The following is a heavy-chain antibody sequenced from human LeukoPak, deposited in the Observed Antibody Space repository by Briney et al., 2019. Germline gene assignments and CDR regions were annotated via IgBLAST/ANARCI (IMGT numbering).Heavy chain of an antibody. CDR3: AHRPGYCSGGSCYVFDY. Sequence: ESGPTLVKPTQTLTXTCTFSGVSLSTSGVGVGWIPQHPGKALEWLALIYWNDDKRYSPSLKSRLTITKDTSKDQVVLTMTNMDPVDTATYYCAHRPGYCSGGSCYVFDYWGQGTLVTVPS. CDR1: GVSLSTSGVG. V-gene: IGHV2-5*01. J-gene: IGHJ4*02. CDR2: IYWNDDK. D-gene: IGHD2-15*01.